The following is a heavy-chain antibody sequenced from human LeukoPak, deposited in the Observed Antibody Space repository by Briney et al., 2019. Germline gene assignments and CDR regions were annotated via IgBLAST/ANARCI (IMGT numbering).Heavy chain of an antibody. CDR3: ATQDFWSGYSYGMEV. D-gene: IGHD3-3*01. CDR1: GGSINNYY. Sequence: KPSETLSLTCSVSGGSINNYYWKWIRQPPGKGLEWIGSIYYSGTTYYNPSLKSRVTISVDTSKNQFSLKLSSVTAADTAVYYCATQDFWSGYSYGMEVWGQGTTVTVSS. V-gene: IGHV4-59*05. CDR2: IYYSGTT. J-gene: IGHJ6*02.